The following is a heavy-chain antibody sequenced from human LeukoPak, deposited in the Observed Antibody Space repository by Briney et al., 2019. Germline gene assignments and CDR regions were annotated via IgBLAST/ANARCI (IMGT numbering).Heavy chain of an antibody. CDR1: GYTLTELS. Sequence: ASVKVSCKVSGYTLTELSMHWVRQAPGKGLEWMGGFDPEDGETIYAQKFQGRVTMTEDTSTDTAYMELSSLRSEDTAVYYCATLYSNYVVFGYWGQGTLVTVSS. V-gene: IGHV1-24*01. CDR3: ATLYSNYVVFGY. J-gene: IGHJ4*02. D-gene: IGHD4-11*01. CDR2: FDPEDGET.